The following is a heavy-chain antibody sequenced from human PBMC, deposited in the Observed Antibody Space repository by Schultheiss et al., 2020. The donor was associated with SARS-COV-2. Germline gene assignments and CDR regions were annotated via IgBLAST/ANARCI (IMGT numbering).Heavy chain of an antibody. J-gene: IGHJ4*02. CDR3: ARDGLDGDFGNFDY. CDR1: GFTFSNYW. CDR2: TKQDGSEK. D-gene: IGHD4-17*01. V-gene: IGHV3-7*01. Sequence: GGSLRLSCVASGFTFSNYWMSWVRQAPGKGLEWVANTKQDGSEKYYVDSVKGRFTISRDNDKNSVYLEMNSLRAEDTAVYYCARDGLDGDFGNFDYWGQGTLVTVSS.